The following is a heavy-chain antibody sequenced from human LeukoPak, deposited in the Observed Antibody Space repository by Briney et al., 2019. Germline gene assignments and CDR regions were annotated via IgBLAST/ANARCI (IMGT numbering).Heavy chain of an antibody. CDR2: MTSGGNI. Sequence: GGSPRLSCAASGLTASSNYMNWVRQAPGKGREWVSGMTSGGNICFADSLRVRSTVYRDESHNTLYLQMNSLRVEDTAMYYCARDASGWAGYFDSWGQGNLITVSS. V-gene: IGHV3-66*01. D-gene: IGHD6-19*01. J-gene: IGHJ4*01. CDR3: ARDASGWAGYFDS. CDR1: GLTASSNY.